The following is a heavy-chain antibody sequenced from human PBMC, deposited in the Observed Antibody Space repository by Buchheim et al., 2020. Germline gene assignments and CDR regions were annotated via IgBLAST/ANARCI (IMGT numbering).Heavy chain of an antibody. D-gene: IGHD3-16*01. CDR2: ISHSGST. Sequence: QVQLQESGPGLVKPSGTLSLTCAVSGGSISSSNWCIWVRQPPGKGLEWIGDISHSGSTNYNPSLKSRVTISLDKSKDPFSLQLSSVTADDTAVYYCAMITKRTAMDVWAKGP. J-gene: IGHJ6*02. CDR3: AMITKRTAMDV. V-gene: IGHV4-4*02. CDR1: GGSISSSNW.